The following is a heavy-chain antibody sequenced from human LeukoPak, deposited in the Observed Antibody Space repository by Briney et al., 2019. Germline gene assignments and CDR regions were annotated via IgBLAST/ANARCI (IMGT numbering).Heavy chain of an antibody. Sequence: PGRSLGLSCAASGFTFSSYAMHWVRQAPGKGLEWVALISYDGSNKYYADSVKGRFTISRDNSKNTLYLQMNSLRAEDTAVYYCARGYCSGGSCYDYWGQGTLVTVSS. V-gene: IGHV3-30-3*01. J-gene: IGHJ4*02. CDR2: ISYDGSNK. D-gene: IGHD2-15*01. CDR3: ARGYCSGGSCYDY. CDR1: GFTFSSYA.